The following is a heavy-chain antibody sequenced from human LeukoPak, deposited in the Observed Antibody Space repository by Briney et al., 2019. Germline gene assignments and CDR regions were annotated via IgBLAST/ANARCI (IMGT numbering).Heavy chain of an antibody. Sequence: KASETLSLTCTVSGGSISSSRYYWGWIRQPPGKGLEWIGSIYYSGSTYYNPSLKSRVTISVDTSKNQFSLKLSSVTAADTAVYYCATLGTTGTTDYYYYYMDVWGKGTTVTVSS. J-gene: IGHJ6*03. CDR3: ATLGTTGTTDYYYYYMDV. D-gene: IGHD4-17*01. CDR2: IYYSGST. CDR1: GGSISSSRYY. V-gene: IGHV4-39*01.